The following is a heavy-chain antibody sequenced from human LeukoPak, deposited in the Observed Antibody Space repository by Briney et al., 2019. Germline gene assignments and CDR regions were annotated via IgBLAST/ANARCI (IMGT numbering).Heavy chain of an antibody. D-gene: IGHD6-13*01. J-gene: IGHJ1*01. CDR3: ARRGPLGAAPGTGYFQH. V-gene: IGHV4-39*07. CDR2: IYYSGST. CDR1: GGSISSYY. Sequence: SETLSLTCTVSGGSISSYYWSWIRQPPGKGLEWIGSIYYSGSTYYNPSLKSRVTISVDTSKNQFSLKLSSVTAADTAVYYCARRGPLGAAPGTGYFQHWGQGTLVTVSS.